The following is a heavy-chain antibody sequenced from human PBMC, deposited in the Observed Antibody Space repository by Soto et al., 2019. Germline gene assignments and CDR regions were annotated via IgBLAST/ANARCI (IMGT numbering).Heavy chain of an antibody. CDR2: IYYSGST. V-gene: IGHV4-31*03. J-gene: IGHJ5*02. D-gene: IGHD2-2*01. Sequence: SETLSLTCTVSGGSISSGGYYWSWIRQHPGKGLEWIGYIYYSGSTYYNPSLKSRVTISVDTSKNQFSLKLSSVTAADTAVYYCARGFYHWDIVVVPAAIYPQGGWFEPWGQGTLVTVSS. CDR3: ARGFYHWDIVVVPAAIYPQGGWFEP. CDR1: GGSISSGGYY.